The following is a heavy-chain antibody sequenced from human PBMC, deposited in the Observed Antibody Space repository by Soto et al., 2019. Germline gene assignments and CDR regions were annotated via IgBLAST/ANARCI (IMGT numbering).Heavy chain of an antibody. Sequence: LSLTCAVAGGSIISTHWRTWVRQSPGKGLEWIGEIYHNRTTNYNPSLKSRLTISVDTSKNHFSLSLTPVTVRDTATYFCARGPQYWGPGKLVTVSS. CDR1: GGSIISTHW. CDR2: IYHNRTT. CDR3: ARGPQY. J-gene: IGHJ4*02. V-gene: IGHV4-4*01.